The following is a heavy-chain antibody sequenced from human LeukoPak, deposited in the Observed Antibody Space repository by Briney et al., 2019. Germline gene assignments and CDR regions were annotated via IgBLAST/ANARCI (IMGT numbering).Heavy chain of an antibody. CDR3: ARDYGSGSTIDY. CDR1: GYSFSSYW. V-gene: IGHV5-10-1*01. CDR2: VDPRDSYT. D-gene: IGHD3-10*01. J-gene: IGHJ4*02. Sequence: HGESLKISCKGSGYSFSSYWISWVRPMPGKGLEWMGRVDPRDSYTNYSPSFQGHVTISVDKSISTAYLQWSSLKASDTAMHYCARDYGSGSTIDYWGQGTLVTVSS.